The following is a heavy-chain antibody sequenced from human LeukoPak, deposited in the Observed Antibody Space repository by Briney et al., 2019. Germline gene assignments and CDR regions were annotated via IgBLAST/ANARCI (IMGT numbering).Heavy chain of an antibody. V-gene: IGHV4-39*07. CDR1: GGPINSSSYD. J-gene: IGHJ4*02. D-gene: IGHD3-10*01. CDR2: IYCSGRT. CDR3: ARNMDYYGSGRD. Sequence: SETLSLTCTVSGGPINSSSYDWDWIRQPPGKGLKWIGSIYCSGRTYYNPSLKSRVTISVDTSKNQFSLKVSSVTAADTAVYYCARNMDYYGSGRDWGQGTLVTVSS.